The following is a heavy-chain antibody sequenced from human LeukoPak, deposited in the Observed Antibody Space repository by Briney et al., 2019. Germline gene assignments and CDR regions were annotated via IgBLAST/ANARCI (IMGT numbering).Heavy chain of an antibody. D-gene: IGHD1-20*01. CDR3: ARVYNWHYYYYYYMDV. V-gene: IGHV4-34*01. J-gene: IGHJ6*03. Sequence: SETLSLTCAVYGGSFSGYYWSWIRQPPGKGLEWIGEINHSGSTNYNPSLKSRVTISVDTSKNQFSLKLSSVTAADTAVYYCARVYNWHYYYYYYMDVWGKGTTVTVSS. CDR2: INHSGST. CDR1: GGSFSGYY.